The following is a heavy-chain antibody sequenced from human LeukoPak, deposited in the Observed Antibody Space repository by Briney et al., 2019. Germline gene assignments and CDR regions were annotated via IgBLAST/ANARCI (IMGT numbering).Heavy chain of an antibody. Sequence: PSETLSLTCTVSGDSISRGRYYWSWVRQPAGKELEWIGRIYASGKTDYNPYTPSLKSRVAMSLDTSKNQVSLYLTSVTAADTAVYYCARGPPTYSSSAGVDYWGQGTLVTVSS. CDR2: IYASGKT. CDR1: GDSISRGRYY. V-gene: IGHV4-61*02. D-gene: IGHD6-6*01. CDR3: ARGPPTYSSSAGVDY. J-gene: IGHJ4*02.